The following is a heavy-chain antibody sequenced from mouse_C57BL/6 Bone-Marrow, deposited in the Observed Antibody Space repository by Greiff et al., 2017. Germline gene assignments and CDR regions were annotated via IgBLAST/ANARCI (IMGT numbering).Heavy chain of an antibody. Sequence: QVQLQQPGAELVKPGASVKLSCKASGYTFTSYWMHWVQQRPGQGLEWIGMIHPNSGSTNYNAKFKSKATLTVDKSSSTAYMQLISVTTEDTAVYYCARWGENWDIDVWGTGTTVTVSS. CDR2: IHPNSGST. CDR3: ARWGENWDIDV. J-gene: IGHJ1*03. CDR1: GYTFTSYW. V-gene: IGHV1-64*01.